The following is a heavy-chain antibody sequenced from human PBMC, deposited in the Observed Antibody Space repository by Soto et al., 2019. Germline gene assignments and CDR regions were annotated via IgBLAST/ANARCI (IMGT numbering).Heavy chain of an antibody. Sequence: QVQLQESGPGLVKPSGTLSLTCAVSGGSISSGWWTWVRQPPGKGLEWIGEILYSGRTNYNSSLNSRVTIPIDKSKKQFSLNLSSVTAADTAVYYCSSRITDAPTWGQGTLVTVSS. V-gene: IGHV4-4*02. CDR3: SSRITDAPT. CDR1: GGSISSGW. D-gene: IGHD2-2*01. J-gene: IGHJ5*02. CDR2: ILYSGRT.